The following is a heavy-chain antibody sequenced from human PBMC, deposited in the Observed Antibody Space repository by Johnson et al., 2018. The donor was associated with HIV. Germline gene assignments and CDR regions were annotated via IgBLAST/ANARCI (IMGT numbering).Heavy chain of an antibody. J-gene: IGHJ3*02. V-gene: IGHV3-64*04. CDR1: GFTFSSYA. CDR3: ARVGDRAMIVGGTDAFDI. D-gene: IGHD3-22*01. Sequence: QVQLVESGGGVVQPGTSLRLSCAASGFTFSSYAMHWVRQAPGKGLEYVSGISSNGGSTYYADSVKGQFTISRDNSKNTLYLQMNSLRAEDTALYYCARVGDRAMIVGGTDAFDIWGQGTMVTVSS. CDR2: ISSNGGST.